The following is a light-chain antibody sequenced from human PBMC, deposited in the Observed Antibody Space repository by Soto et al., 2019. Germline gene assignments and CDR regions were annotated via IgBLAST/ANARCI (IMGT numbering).Light chain of an antibody. J-gene: IGLJ7*01. CDR2: EVS. CDR1: SSDVGNYNL. CDR3: CSYAGSSTFLV. Sequence: QSALTQPGSVSGSPGQSITISCTGTSSDVGNYNLVSWYQQHPGKAPKLMIYEVSKRPSGVSNRYSGSKSGNTASLTISGLQAEDEADYYCCSYAGSSTFLVFGGGTQLTVL. V-gene: IGLV2-23*02.